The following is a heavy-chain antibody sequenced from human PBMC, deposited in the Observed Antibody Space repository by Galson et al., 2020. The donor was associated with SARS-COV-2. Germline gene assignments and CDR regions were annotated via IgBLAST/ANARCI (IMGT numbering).Heavy chain of an antibody. D-gene: IGHD6-13*01. Sequence: GESLKISCAASGFTFSSYGMHWVRQAPGKGLEWVAVIWYDGSNKYYADSVKGRFTISRDNSKNTLYLQMNSLRAEDTAVYYCARDPNSSSWYPPYYYGMDVWGQGTTVTVSS. CDR1: GFTFSSYG. CDR3: ARDPNSSSWYPPYYYGMDV. V-gene: IGHV3-33*01. CDR2: IWYDGSNK. J-gene: IGHJ6*02.